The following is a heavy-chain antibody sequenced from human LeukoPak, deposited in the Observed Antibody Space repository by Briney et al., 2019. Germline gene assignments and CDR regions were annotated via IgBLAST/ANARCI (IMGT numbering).Heavy chain of an antibody. CDR2: TYYRSKWYN. V-gene: IGHV6-1*01. CDR3: ARDLFPSGSSNHWFDP. CDR1: GDSVSSNSAA. Sequence: SQTLSLTCAISGDSVSSNSAAWNWIRQSPSRGLEWLGRTYYRSKWYNDYAVSVKSRITINPDTSKNQFSLQLNSVTPEDTAVYYCARDLFPSGSSNHWFDPWGQGTLVTVSS. D-gene: IGHD1-26*01. J-gene: IGHJ5*02.